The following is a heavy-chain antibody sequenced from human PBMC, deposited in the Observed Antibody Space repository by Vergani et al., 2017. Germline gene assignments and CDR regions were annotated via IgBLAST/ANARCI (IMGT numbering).Heavy chain of an antibody. CDR1: GGTFSSYT. CDR2: IIPILGIA. CDR3: ARDQGYCSGGSCYSDYDDGMDV. J-gene: IGHJ6*02. V-gene: IGHV1-69*08. Sequence: QVQLVQSGAEVKKPGSSVKVSCKASGGTFSSYTISWVRQAPGQGLEWMGRIIPILGIANYAQKFQGRVTITADKSTSTAYMEVSSLRSEDTAVYYCARDQGYCSGGSCYSDYDDGMDVWGQGTTVTVSS. D-gene: IGHD2-15*01.